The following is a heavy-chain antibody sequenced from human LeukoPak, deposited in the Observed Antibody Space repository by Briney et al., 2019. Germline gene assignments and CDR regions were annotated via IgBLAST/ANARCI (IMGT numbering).Heavy chain of an antibody. CDR3: ARDQRRWLQLRHLGYNWFDP. J-gene: IGHJ5*02. V-gene: IGHV3-21*01. Sequence: GGSLRLSCAASGFTFSSYSMNWVRQAPGKGLEWVSFISSSSSYIYYADSVKGRFTISRDNAKNSLYLQMNSLRAEDTAVYYCARDQRRWLQLRHLGYNWFDPWGQGTLVTVSS. CDR1: GFTFSSYS. CDR2: ISSSSSYI. D-gene: IGHD5-24*01.